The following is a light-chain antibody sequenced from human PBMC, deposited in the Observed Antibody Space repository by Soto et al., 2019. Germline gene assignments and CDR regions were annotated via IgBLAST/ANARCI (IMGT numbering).Light chain of an antibody. V-gene: IGKV3-11*01. Sequence: EIVLTQSPDTLSLSPGARATLSCRASQSVSGYLGWYQQKPGQAPRLLIYDASNRAYGVPARFRGSGSGTNFTLTIASLGHEDFAVYYCQQRSNWPYLTFGGGTRV. CDR2: DAS. CDR1: QSVSGY. J-gene: IGKJ4*01. CDR3: QQRSNWPYLT.